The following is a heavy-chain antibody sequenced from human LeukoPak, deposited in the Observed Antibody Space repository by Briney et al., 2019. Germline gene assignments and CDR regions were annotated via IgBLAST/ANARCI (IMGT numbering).Heavy chain of an antibody. J-gene: IGHJ4*02. CDR1: GFTFRNHG. CDR2: IWYDGSNK. Sequence: PGRSLRLSCAASGFTFRNHGMHWIRQAPGKGLEWVAIIWYDGSNKYYAASVNGRFTISRDSSKNTLYLQMNSLRDDDTAVYYCVRDRGALQYFDYWGQGTLVTVSS. CDR3: VRDRGALQYFDY. D-gene: IGHD2/OR15-2a*01. V-gene: IGHV3-33*01.